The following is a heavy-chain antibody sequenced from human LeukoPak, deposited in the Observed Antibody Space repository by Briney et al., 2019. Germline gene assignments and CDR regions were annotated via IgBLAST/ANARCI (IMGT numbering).Heavy chain of an antibody. CDR1: GFTFSSYW. Sequence: PGGSLRLSCAASGFTFSSYWMSWVRQAPGKGLEWVANIKQDGSEEDYVDSVKGRVTISRDNAKNSLYLQMNSLRAEDTAVYYCARGRLLLDYWGQGTLVTVSS. CDR3: ARGRLLLDY. J-gene: IGHJ4*02. CDR2: IKQDGSEE. V-gene: IGHV3-7*03. D-gene: IGHD2-15*01.